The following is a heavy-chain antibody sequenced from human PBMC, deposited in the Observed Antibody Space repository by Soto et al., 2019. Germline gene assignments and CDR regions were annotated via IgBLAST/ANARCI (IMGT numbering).Heavy chain of an antibody. J-gene: IGHJ5*02. V-gene: IGHV1-3*01. Sequence: QVQLVQSGAEMKRPGASVTVSCTASGYIFANYPMQWVRQAPGQGLEWMGWINPGNGNTKYSKKFQGRVTITRDTSANTIYMELSSLTSKDTAMYYCARVVRHFSGSGDHLFDPWGQGTLVTVSS. CDR3: ARVVRHFSGSGDHLFDP. D-gene: IGHD3-10*01. CDR1: GYIFANYP. CDR2: INPGNGNT.